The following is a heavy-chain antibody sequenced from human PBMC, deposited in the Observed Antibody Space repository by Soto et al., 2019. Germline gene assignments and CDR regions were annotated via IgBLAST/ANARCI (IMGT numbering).Heavy chain of an antibody. Sequence: SETLSLTCTVSGGSISGYYWSWIRQPPGKGLEWIGYIYYSGSTNYNPSLKSRVTISVDTSKNQFSLKLSSVTAADTAVYYCARGLSMVRGVSVWFDPWGQGTLVTVS. CDR2: IYYSGST. CDR3: ARGLSMVRGVSVWFDP. D-gene: IGHD3-10*01. J-gene: IGHJ5*02. CDR1: GGSISGYY. V-gene: IGHV4-59*01.